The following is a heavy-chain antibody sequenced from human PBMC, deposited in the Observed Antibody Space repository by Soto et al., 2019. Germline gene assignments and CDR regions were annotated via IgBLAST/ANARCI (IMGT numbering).Heavy chain of an antibody. V-gene: IGHV4-4*07. J-gene: IGHJ5*02. Sequence: QVQLQESGPGLVKPSETLSLTCSVSGGSLNSSSWSWIRQPAGKGLEWIGHIYTSGSPNYNPSLKNRAPMSVDTSKNASSLKVTSVPAADTAVYYCAREGLYGFWFNTWGPGTLVIVSS. CDR3: AREGLYGFWFNT. CDR2: IYTSGSP. CDR1: GGSLNSSS. D-gene: IGHD2-8*02.